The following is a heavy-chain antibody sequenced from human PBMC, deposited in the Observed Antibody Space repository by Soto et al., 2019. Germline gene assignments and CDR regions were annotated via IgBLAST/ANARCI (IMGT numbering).Heavy chain of an antibody. J-gene: IGHJ1*01. CDR2: IWYDGRNE. V-gene: IGHV3-33*06. CDR1: GFTFSSYG. Sequence: QVHLVESGGGVVQPGRSLTLSCGASGFTFSSYGMHWVRQAPGKGLEWVAFIWYDGRNENYTDSVKGRFSISRDNSKNTLYLEMNSLRAEDTAFYYCVKDESINWYSGHFRHWGQGTLVTVSS. CDR3: VKDESINWYSGHFRH. D-gene: IGHD6-13*01.